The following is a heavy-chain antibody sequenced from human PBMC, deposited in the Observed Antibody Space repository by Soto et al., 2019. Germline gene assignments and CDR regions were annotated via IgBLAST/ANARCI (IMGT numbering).Heavy chain of an antibody. CDR2: IYYSGST. Sequence: QVQLQESGPGLVKPSQTLSLTCTVSGGSISSGGYYWSWIRQHPGKGLEWIGYIYYSGSTYYNPSHQSRVTISVDTSKNQFSLKLSSVTAADTAVYYCARDFTDSSGPTLGMGVWGQGTTVTVSS. J-gene: IGHJ6*02. CDR1: GGSISSGGYY. D-gene: IGHD6-19*01. CDR3: ARDFTDSSGPTLGMGV. V-gene: IGHV4-31*03.